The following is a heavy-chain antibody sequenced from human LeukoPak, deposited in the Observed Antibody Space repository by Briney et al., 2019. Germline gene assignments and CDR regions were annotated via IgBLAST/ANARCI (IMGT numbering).Heavy chain of an antibody. V-gene: IGHV4-4*08. CDR2: VYSTKTT. CDR3: ARLPGGTGRFWGVPQSYYFDS. J-gene: IGHJ4*02. CDR1: GGMRGSYY. D-gene: IGHD3-16*01. Sequence: SETLSLTCTVSGGMRGSYYWTWIRQSAGKGLEWIGHVYSTKTTKYNPSLTSRISISLDASNDRFSLRLTSVSAADTAVYFCARLPGGTGRFWGVPQSYYFDSWGQGALVIVSS.